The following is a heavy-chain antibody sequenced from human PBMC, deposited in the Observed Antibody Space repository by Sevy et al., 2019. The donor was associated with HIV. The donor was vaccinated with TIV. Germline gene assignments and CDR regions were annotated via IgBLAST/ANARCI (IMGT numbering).Heavy chain of an antibody. CDR3: AKMQGGSYNYYGMDV. CDR2: ISFDGSDK. Sequence: GGSLRLSCAASGFTFSTYWMHWVRQAPGKGLEWVAVISFDGSDKYYADSVRGRFTISRDNSKNTLYLQMNSLRVEDTAIYYCAKMQGGSYNYYGMDVWGQGTTVTVSS. J-gene: IGHJ6*02. CDR1: GFTFSTYW. V-gene: IGHV3-30*18. D-gene: IGHD1-26*01.